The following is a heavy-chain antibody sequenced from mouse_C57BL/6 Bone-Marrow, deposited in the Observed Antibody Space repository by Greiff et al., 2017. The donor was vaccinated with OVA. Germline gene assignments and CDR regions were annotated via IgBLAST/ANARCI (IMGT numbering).Heavy chain of an antibody. J-gene: IGHJ2*01. CDR2: ISDGGSYT. Sequence: EVQGVESGGGLVKPGGSLKLSCAASGFTFSSYAMSWVRQTPEKRLEWVATISDGGSYTYYPANVKGRFTISRDNAKNNRYQQMSHLKSEDTAMYYCARKPGTGGFDYWGQGTTLTVSS. V-gene: IGHV5-4*01. CDR1: GFTFSSYA. CDR3: ARKPGTGGFDY. D-gene: IGHD4-1*01.